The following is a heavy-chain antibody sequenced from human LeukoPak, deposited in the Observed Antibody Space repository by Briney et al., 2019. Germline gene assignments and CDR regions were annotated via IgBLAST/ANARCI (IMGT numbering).Heavy chain of an antibody. CDR3: ARVVAAAALHDAFDI. D-gene: IGHD6-13*01. Sequence: GASVKVSCKASGGTFSSYAISWVRQATGQGLEWMGWMNPNSGNTGYAQKFQGRVTITRNTSISTAYMELSSLRSEDTAVYYCARVVAAAALHDAFDIWGQGTMVTVSS. J-gene: IGHJ3*02. V-gene: IGHV1-8*03. CDR2: MNPNSGNT. CDR1: GGTFSSYA.